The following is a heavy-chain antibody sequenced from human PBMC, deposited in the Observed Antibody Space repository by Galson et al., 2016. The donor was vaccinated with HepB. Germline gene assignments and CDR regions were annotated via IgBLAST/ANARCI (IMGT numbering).Heavy chain of an antibody. CDR3: AKSTRTEVPRSLDYYYYYAVDV. CDR2: ISYNGINH. J-gene: IGHJ6*02. V-gene: IGHV3-30*18. D-gene: IGHD1-1*01. CDR1: GLSFSTYC. Sequence: SLRLSCAASGLSFSTYCMHWVRQAPGKGLEWVAFISYNGINHYYADSVQGRITISRYNSKNTLYLQSNSLRAEDTAVYYCAKSTRTEVPRSLDYYYYYAVDVWGQGTTVTVSS.